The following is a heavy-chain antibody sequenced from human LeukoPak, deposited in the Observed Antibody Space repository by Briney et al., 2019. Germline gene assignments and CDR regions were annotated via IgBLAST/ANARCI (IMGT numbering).Heavy chain of an antibody. V-gene: IGHV4-30-4*07. J-gene: IGHJ6*03. CDR1: GGSISSGGYS. Sequence: PSQTLSLTCAVSGGSISSGGYSWSWIRQPPGKGLEWIGYIYYSGSTYYNPSHKSRVTISVDTSKNQFSLKLSSVTAADTAVYYCARTSTSYYYYYYYMDVWGKGTTVTVSS. CDR3: ARTSTSYYYYYYYMDV. CDR2: IYYSGST.